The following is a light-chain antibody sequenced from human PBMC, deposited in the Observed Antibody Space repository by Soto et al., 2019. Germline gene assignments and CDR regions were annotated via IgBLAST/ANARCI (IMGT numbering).Light chain of an antibody. Sequence: QSVLTQPASVSGSPGQSITISCTGTSSDVGGYNYVSWYQQHPGKAPKLMIHDVSNRPSGVSNRFSGSKSGNTASLTISGLRAEDEADYYCSSYTSSSTVVFGGGTKLTVL. CDR1: SSDVGGYNY. CDR2: DVS. V-gene: IGLV2-14*01. CDR3: SSYTSSSTVV. J-gene: IGLJ2*01.